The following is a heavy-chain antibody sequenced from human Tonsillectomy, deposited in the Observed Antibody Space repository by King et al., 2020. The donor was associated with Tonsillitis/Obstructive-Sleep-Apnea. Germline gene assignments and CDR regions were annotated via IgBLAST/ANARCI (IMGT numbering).Heavy chain of an antibody. Sequence: VQLVESGGGLVQPGGSLRLSCAASGFTFSSYEMNWVRQAPGKGLEWVSYISNSGSTKYYADSVKGRFTISRDNAGDSLYLQMNSLRAEDSAVYYCAGAPVDTYYYYYYMDVWGKGTTVTVSS. CDR1: GFTFSSYE. CDR3: AGAPVDTYYYYYYMDV. J-gene: IGHJ6*03. CDR2: ISNSGSTK. V-gene: IGHV3-48*03. D-gene: IGHD5-18*01.